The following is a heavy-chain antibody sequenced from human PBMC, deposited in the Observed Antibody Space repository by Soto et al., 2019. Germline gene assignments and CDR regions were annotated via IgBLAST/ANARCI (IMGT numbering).Heavy chain of an antibody. J-gene: IGHJ5*02. CDR2: IIPIFGTA. V-gene: IGHV1-69*06. CDR1: GVSFSSYA. CDR3: ARDIAVAVFDP. Sequence: SVKVSCKASGVSFSSYAISWVRQAPGQGLEWMGGIIPIFGTANYAQKFQGRVTITADKSTSTAYMELSSLRSEDTAVYYCARDIAVAVFDPWGQGTLVTVYS. D-gene: IGHD6-19*01.